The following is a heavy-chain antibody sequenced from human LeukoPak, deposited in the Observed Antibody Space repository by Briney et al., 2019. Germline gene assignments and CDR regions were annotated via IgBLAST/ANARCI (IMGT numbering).Heavy chain of an antibody. CDR3: ARGLGDSSSWYKSLGAFDI. D-gene: IGHD6-13*01. CDR2: ISSSSSYI. Sequence: PGGSLRLSCAASGFTFSNAWMSRVRQAPGKGLEWVSSISSSSSYIYYADSVKGRFTISRDNAKNSLYLQMNSLRAEDTAVYYCARGLGDSSSWYKSLGAFDIWGQGTMVTVSS. CDR1: GFTFSNAW. J-gene: IGHJ3*02. V-gene: IGHV3-21*01.